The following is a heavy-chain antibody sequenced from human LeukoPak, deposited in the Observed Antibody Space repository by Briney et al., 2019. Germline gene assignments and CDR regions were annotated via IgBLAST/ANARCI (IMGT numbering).Heavy chain of an antibody. V-gene: IGHV1-24*01. Sequence: ASVKVSCKVSGYTLTELSMHWVRQAPGKGLEWMGGFDPEDGETIYAQKFQGRVTMTEDTSTDTAYVELSSLRSEDTAVYYCATDAPYSGSHRAFDIWGQGTMVTVSS. D-gene: IGHD1-26*01. CDR2: FDPEDGET. CDR1: GYTLTELS. CDR3: ATDAPYSGSHRAFDI. J-gene: IGHJ3*02.